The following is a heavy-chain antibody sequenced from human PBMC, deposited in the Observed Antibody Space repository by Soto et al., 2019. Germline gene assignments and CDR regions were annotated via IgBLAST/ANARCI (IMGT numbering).Heavy chain of an antibody. J-gene: IGHJ6*02. V-gene: IGHV1-46*01. CDR3: ARDRGARLLIYGMAV. D-gene: IGHD6-25*01. Sequence: QVQLVQSGAEVKKPGASVKVSCKASGYILTTYSMHWVRQAPGQGLEWMGVINPSSGRTSYAPKCQGRVTMTGDTSTSAVYLKLSSLRPEDTAVYYCARDRGARLLIYGMAVWGQGTTVTVSS. CDR2: INPSSGRT. CDR1: GYILTTYS.